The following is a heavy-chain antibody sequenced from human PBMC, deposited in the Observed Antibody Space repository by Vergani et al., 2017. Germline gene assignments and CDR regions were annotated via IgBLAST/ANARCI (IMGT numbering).Heavy chain of an antibody. V-gene: IGHV3-23*01. CDR1: RFTFIMHA. D-gene: IGHD6-19*01. CDR3: AKVGRSEVAGTFGAFDI. J-gene: IGHJ3*02. Sequence: EVQLLESGGDLVQPGGSLRLSCAASRFTFIMHAMSWVRQAPGKGLEWVSTLSASDRRTHYADSVKGRFTISRDISKNTLFLHMNSLRPEDTAVYYCAKVGRSEVAGTFGAFDIWGQGTMVTVSS. CDR2: LSASDRRT.